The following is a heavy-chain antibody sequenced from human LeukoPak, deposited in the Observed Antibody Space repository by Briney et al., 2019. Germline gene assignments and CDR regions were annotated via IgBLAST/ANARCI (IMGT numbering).Heavy chain of an antibody. J-gene: IGHJ4*02. CDR1: GFIFSNYG. Sequence: SGGSLRLSCAASGFIFSNYGMHWVRQAPGKGLEWVAFIRYDGSNKYYADSVKGRFTISRDNSKNTLYLQMNSLRAEDTAVYYCAKDYIVLMVYAIRREYYFDYWGQGTLVTVSS. CDR3: AKDYIVLMVYAIRREYYFDY. V-gene: IGHV3-30*02. CDR2: IRYDGSNK. D-gene: IGHD2-8*01.